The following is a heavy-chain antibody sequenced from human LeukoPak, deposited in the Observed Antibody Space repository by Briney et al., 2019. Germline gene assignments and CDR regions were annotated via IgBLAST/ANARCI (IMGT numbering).Heavy chain of an antibody. CDR3: VRGGTYWTVS. J-gene: IGHJ5*01. V-gene: IGHV3-7*01. Sequence: GGSLRLSCAASGFTFSSYEMSWVRQARGKGLEWLATIKTDGSEKFHVDSVSGRFTISRDNTKDSLFLQMNSLRVDDTAVYYCVRGGTYWTVSWGQGTLVTVSS. CDR2: IKTDGSEK. CDR1: GFTFSSYE.